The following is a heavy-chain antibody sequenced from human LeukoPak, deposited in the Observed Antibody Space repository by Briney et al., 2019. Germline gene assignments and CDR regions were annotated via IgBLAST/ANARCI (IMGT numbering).Heavy chain of an antibody. CDR3: ARVGSSGWYSGLDY. D-gene: IGHD6-19*01. CDR2: IYYSGST. J-gene: IGHJ4*02. CDR1: GGSISSYY. V-gene: IGHV4-59*01. Sequence: SETLSLTCTVSGGSISSYYWSWIRQPPGKGLEWIGYIYYSGSTNYNPSLKSRVTISVDTSKNQFSLKLSSVTAADTAVYYCARVGSSGWYSGLDYWGQGTLVTVSS.